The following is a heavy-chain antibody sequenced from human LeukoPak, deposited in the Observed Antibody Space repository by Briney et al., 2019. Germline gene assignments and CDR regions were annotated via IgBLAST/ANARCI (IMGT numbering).Heavy chain of an antibody. Sequence: ASVKVSCKASGYSFTSHYMHWVRQAPGQGLEWMGLINPSGSSTLYAQKFQGRVTMTRDMSTTTDYMELSSLRSEDTAVYYCARHVIVGATNNFDYWGQGTLVTVSS. D-gene: IGHD1-26*01. CDR3: ARHVIVGATNNFDY. CDR1: GYSFTSHY. V-gene: IGHV1-46*01. J-gene: IGHJ4*02. CDR2: INPSGSST.